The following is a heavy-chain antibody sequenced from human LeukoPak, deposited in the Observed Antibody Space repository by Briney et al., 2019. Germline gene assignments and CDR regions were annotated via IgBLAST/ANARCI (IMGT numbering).Heavy chain of an antibody. CDR2: IVVGSGNT. J-gene: IGHJ4*02. CDR1: GFTFTSSA. Sequence: SVKVSCKASGFTFTSSAVQWVRQARGQRLEWIGWIVVGSGNTNYAQKFQERVTITRDMSTSTAYMELSSLRSEDTAVYYCAGRGVIKEGGYFDYWGQGTLVTVSS. D-gene: IGHD3-10*01. CDR3: AGRGVIKEGGYFDY. V-gene: IGHV1-58*01.